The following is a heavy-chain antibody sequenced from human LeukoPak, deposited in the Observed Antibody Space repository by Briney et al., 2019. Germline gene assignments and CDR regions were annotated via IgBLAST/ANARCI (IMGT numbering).Heavy chain of an antibody. Sequence: SVKVSCKASGGTFSSYSINWVRQAPGQGLEWMGGIIPIFGTANYAQKFQGRVTITADESTTTAYMDLSSPRSEDTAVYYCARLLGDSSGPTDYWGQGTLVTVSS. D-gene: IGHD3-22*01. CDR2: IIPIFGTA. CDR3: ARLLGDSSGPTDY. J-gene: IGHJ4*02. V-gene: IGHV1-69*13. CDR1: GGTFSSYS.